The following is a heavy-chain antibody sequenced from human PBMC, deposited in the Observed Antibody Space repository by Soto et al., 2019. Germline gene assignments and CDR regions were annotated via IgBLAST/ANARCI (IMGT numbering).Heavy chain of an antibody. V-gene: IGHV1-69*08. D-gene: IGHD4-17*01. J-gene: IGHJ4*02. CDR3: ARDRGDYGDFN. CDR2: IIPILGIA. CDR1: GGTFSSYT. Sequence: QVQLVQSGAEVKKPGSSVKVSCKASGGTFSSYTIYWVRQAPGQGLEWMGRIIPILGIANYAQKFQGRVTITADKSTSTAYMELSCLRSEDTAGYYCARDRGDYGDFNWGQGTLVTVSS.